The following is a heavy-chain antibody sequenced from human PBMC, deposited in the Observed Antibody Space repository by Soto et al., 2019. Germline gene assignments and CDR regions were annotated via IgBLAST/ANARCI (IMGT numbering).Heavy chain of an antibody. V-gene: IGHV1-3*01. CDR2: INAGNGNT. J-gene: IGHJ4*02. D-gene: IGHD3-10*01. Sequence: ASVKVSCKASGYTLTSYAMHWVRQAPGQRLEWMEWINAGNGNTKYSQKFQGRVTITRDTSASTAYMELSSLRSEDTAVYYCARDHITMVRGVIITSAGLSYWGQGTLVTVSS. CDR1: GYTLTSYA. CDR3: ARDHITMVRGVIITSAGLSY.